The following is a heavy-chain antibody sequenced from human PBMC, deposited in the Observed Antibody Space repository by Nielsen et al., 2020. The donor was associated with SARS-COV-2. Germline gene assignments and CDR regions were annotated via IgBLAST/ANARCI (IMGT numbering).Heavy chain of an antibody. CDR3: ARQYIAAAGTLPY. D-gene: IGHD6-13*01. J-gene: IGHJ4*02. V-gene: IGHV3-23*01. CDR1: GFTFSSYA. Sequence: GESLKISCAASGFTFSSYAMSWVRQAPGKGLEWVSAISGSGGSTYYADSVKGRFTISRDNSKNTLYLQMNSLRAEDTAVYYCARQYIAAAGTLPYWGQGTLATVSS. CDR2: ISGSGGST.